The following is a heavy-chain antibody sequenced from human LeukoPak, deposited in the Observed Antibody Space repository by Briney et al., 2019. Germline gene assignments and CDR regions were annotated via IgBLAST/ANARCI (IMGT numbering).Heavy chain of an antibody. CDR1: GFTFSSYA. CDR3: AKVTGGDMITYGGLDY. CDR2: ISGNGDIT. Sequence: GGSLRLSCAASGFTFSSYAMSWVRQAPGKGLEWVSAISGNGDITYYTDSVRGRFTISRDNSKNALYLQMNSLRAEDTAVYYCAKVTGGDMITYGGLDYWGQGTLVTVSS. D-gene: IGHD3-16*01. V-gene: IGHV3-23*01. J-gene: IGHJ4*02.